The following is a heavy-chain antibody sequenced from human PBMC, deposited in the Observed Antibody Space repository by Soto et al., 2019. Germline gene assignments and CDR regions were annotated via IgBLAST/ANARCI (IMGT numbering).Heavy chain of an antibody. CDR1: GYTFTSYY. D-gene: IGHD6-19*01. CDR2: ISAYNGNT. Sequence: ASVKVSCKASGYTFTSYYMHWVRQAPGQGLEWMGWISAYNGNTNYAQKLQGRVTMTTDTSTSTAYMELRSLRSDDTAVYYCARIGGIAVAGTPWGQGTLVTVSS. V-gene: IGHV1-18*04. J-gene: IGHJ5*02. CDR3: ARIGGIAVAGTP.